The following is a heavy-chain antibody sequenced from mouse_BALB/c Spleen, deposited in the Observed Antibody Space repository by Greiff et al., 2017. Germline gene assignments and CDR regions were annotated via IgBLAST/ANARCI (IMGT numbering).Heavy chain of an antibody. V-gene: IGHV5-6-3*01. CDR3: ARAGVLAWFAY. CDR1: GFTFSSYG. J-gene: IGHJ3*01. D-gene: IGHD1-1*01. Sequence: EVMLVESGGGLVQPGGSLKLSCAASGFTFSSYGMSWVRQTPDKRLELVATINSNGGSTYYPDSVKGRFTISRDNAKNTLYLQMSSLKSEDTAMYYCARAGVLAWFAYWGQGTLVTVSA. CDR2: INSNGGST.